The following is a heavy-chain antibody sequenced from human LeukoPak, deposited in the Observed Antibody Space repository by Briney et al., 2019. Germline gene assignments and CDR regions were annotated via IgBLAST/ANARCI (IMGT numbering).Heavy chain of an antibody. D-gene: IGHD2-8*02. J-gene: IGHJ5*02. CDR2: IKLDGSEE. V-gene: IGHV3-7*01. CDR1: GFSLSNYW. Sequence: GGSLRLSCAASGFSLSNYWMSWVRQAPGKGLEWVAKIKLDGSEEYYVDSVKGRFTISRDNAKNSVYLQMNSLRAEDTAVYYCARDCCTGGRNTFDPWGQGTLVTVSS. CDR3: ARDCCTGGRNTFDP.